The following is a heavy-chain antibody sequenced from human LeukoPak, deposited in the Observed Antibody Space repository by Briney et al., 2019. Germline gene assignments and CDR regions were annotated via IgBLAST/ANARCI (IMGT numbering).Heavy chain of an antibody. Sequence: GESLKISCKGSGYSFTNYWIGWLRQMPGKALEWMGIIYPGDSDTRYSPSFQGQVTISADKSISTAYLQWSSLKASDTAIYYCARQLFGDLPFDYWGQGTQVTVSS. J-gene: IGHJ4*02. CDR3: ARQLFGDLPFDY. CDR1: GYSFTNYW. V-gene: IGHV5-51*01. D-gene: IGHD3-10*01. CDR2: IYPGDSDT.